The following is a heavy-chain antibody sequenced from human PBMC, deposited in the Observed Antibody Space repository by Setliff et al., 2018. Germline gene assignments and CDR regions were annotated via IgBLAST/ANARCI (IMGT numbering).Heavy chain of an antibody. CDR1: GGSFSSYG. J-gene: IGHJ4*02. CDR2: TIPMFGTT. V-gene: IGHV1-69*05. D-gene: IGHD2-2*03. Sequence: SVKVSCKASGGSFSSYGITWVRQAPGQGLEWMGGTIPMFGTTNYAQKFQGRVTIITDESTSTAYMELSSLRSDDTAVYYCARGPVDFVVVPAAAVFDFWGQGTLVTVSS. CDR3: ARGPVDFVVVPAAAVFDF.